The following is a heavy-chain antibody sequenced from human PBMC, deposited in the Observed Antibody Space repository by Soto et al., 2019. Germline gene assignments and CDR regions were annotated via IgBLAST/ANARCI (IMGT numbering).Heavy chain of an antibody. V-gene: IGHV4-59*12. J-gene: IGHJ4*02. CDR3: AREYSSGLYFDY. Sequence: SETLSLTCTFSGGSISNYYWSWIRQPPGKGLEWIGYVYYGGNPNYNPSLKSRVTISVDASKNQFSLRLSSVTAADTAVYYCAREYSSGLYFDYWGQGTLVTVSS. D-gene: IGHD6-19*01. CDR2: VYYGGNP. CDR1: GGSISNYY.